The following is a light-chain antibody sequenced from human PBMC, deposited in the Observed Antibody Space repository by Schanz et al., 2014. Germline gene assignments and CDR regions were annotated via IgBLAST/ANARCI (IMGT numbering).Light chain of an antibody. V-gene: IGKV3-15*01. CDR2: GAS. Sequence: EIVMTQSPATLSVSPGERATLSCRASQSISNNLAWYQQKPGQAPRLLIYGASTRATDIPARFSGSGSGTXXTLTISSLEPEDFAVYYCQQYNNWPWAFGQGTKVEIK. CDR3: QQYNNWPWA. J-gene: IGKJ1*01. CDR1: QSISNN.